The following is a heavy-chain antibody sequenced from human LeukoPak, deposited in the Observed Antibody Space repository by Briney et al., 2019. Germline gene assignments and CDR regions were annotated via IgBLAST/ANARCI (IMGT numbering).Heavy chain of an antibody. CDR3: ARDLRGWSYYFDY. CDR2: ISADSGNT. D-gene: IGHD6-19*01. J-gene: IGHJ4*02. CDR1: GYTFTTHG. V-gene: IGHV1-18*01. Sequence: GASVKVSCKASGYTFTTHGISWVRQAPGQGLEWMGWISADSGNTNYAQKFQGAVTMTTDTSTSTAYMELRSLRSDDTAVYYCARDLRGWSYYFDYWGQGTLLTVSS.